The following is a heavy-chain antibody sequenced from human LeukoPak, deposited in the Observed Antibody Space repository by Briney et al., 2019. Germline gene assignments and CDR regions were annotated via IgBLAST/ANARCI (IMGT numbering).Heavy chain of an antibody. V-gene: IGHV3-23*01. CDR2: ISGSDNT. CDR3: AKGSYYDSSGSFYFDY. CDR1: GFTFSSYA. D-gene: IGHD3-22*01. Sequence: PGGSLRLSCAASGFTFSSYAMSWVRQAPGKGLEWVSGISGSDNTYYADSVKGRFTISRDNSKNTLYVQVNSLGTEDTAAYYCAKGSYYDSSGSFYFDYWGQGTLVTVSS. J-gene: IGHJ4*02.